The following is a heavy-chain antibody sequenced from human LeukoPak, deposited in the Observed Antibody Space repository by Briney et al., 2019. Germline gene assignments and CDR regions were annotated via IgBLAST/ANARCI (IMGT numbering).Heavy chain of an antibody. J-gene: IGHJ5*02. CDR2: IKQDGSEQ. Sequence: PGGSLRLSCAASGFTFSSFWMTWVRQAPGKGLEWVANIKQDGSEQYYMDSVKGRFTISRDNAKNSLYLQMNTLRAEDTAVYYCAKGQRYDFWSDLWGQGTLVTVSS. D-gene: IGHD3-3*01. CDR3: AKGQRYDFWSDL. CDR1: GFTFSSFW. V-gene: IGHV3-7*02.